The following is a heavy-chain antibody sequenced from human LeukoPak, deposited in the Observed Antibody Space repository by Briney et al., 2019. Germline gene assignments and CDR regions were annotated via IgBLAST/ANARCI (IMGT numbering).Heavy chain of an antibody. CDR2: ISYDGSNK. D-gene: IGHD2-2*01. CDR1: GFTFSSYA. J-gene: IGHJ6*02. CDR3: ARRGQYCSSTSCTGYYYGMDV. Sequence: GRSLRLSCAASGFTFSSYAMHWVRQAPGKGLEWVAVISYDGSNKCYADSVKGRFTISRDNSKNTLYLQMNSLRAEDTAVYYCARRGQYCSSTSCTGYYYGMDVWGQGTTVTVSS. V-gene: IGHV3-30-3*01.